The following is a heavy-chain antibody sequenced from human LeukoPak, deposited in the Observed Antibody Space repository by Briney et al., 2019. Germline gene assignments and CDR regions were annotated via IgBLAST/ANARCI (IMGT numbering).Heavy chain of an antibody. Sequence: GGSLRLSCAASGFTFSSYAMSSVRQAPGKGLEWVSAISGSGGSTYYADSVKGRFTISRDNSKNALYLQMNSLRAEDTAVYYCAKGAGVVVITAVCFDYWGQGTLVTVSS. CDR1: GFTFSSYA. D-gene: IGHD3-22*01. CDR2: ISGSGGST. V-gene: IGHV3-23*01. CDR3: AKGAGVVVITAVCFDY. J-gene: IGHJ4*02.